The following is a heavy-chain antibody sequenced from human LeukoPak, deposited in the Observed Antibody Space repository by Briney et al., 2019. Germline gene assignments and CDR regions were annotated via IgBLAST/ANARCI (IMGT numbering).Heavy chain of an antibody. V-gene: IGHV3-48*03. CDR2: ISSSGSTI. J-gene: IGHJ5*02. CDR1: GFTFSSYE. D-gene: IGHD3-22*01. CDR3: ARDPDYYDISARFDP. Sequence: GGSLRLSCAASGFTFSSYEMNWVRQAPGKGLEWVSYISSSGSTIYYADSVKGRFTISRDNAKNSLYLQMNSLRAEDTAVYYCARDPDYYDISARFDPWGQGTLVTVSS.